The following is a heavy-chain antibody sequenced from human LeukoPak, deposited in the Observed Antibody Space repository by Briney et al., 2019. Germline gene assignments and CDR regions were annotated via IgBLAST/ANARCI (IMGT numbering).Heavy chain of an antibody. CDR2: ISSRSSTI. D-gene: IGHD6-13*01. V-gene: IGHV3-48*01. CDR1: GFTFSSYS. CDR3: ARGQQLVPIDI. Sequence: GGSLRLSCAASGFTFSSYSMNWVRQAPGKGLEWVSYISSRSSTIYYADSVKGRFTISRDNAKNSLYLQMNSLRAEDTAVYYCARGQQLVPIDIWGRGTMVTVSS. J-gene: IGHJ3*02.